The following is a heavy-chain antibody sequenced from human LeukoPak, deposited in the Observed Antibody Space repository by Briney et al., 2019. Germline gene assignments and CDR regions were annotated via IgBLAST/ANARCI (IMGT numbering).Heavy chain of an antibody. CDR2: ISAYNGNT. CDR3: TSLSVTTDAFDI. D-gene: IGHD4-17*01. J-gene: IGHJ3*02. V-gene: IGHV1-18*01. CDR1: GYTFTSYG. Sequence: GASVKVSCKASGYTFTSYGISWVRQAPGQGLEWMGWISAYNGNTNYAQKFQGRVTITADTSTNTAYMELSSLRSEDTAVYYCTSLSVTTDAFDIWGQGTMVTVSS.